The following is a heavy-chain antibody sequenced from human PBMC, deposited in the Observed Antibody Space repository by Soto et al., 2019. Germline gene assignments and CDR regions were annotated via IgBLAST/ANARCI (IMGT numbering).Heavy chain of an antibody. CDR2: ISSSSSTI. J-gene: IGHJ4*02. CDR1: GFTFSSYS. D-gene: IGHD3-10*01. CDR3: ARNLRITMVRGVIG. V-gene: IGHV3-48*01. Sequence: PGGSLRLSCAASGFTFSSYSMNWVRQAPGKGLEWVSYISSSSSTIYYADSVKGRFTISRDNAKNSLYLQMNSLRGEDTAVYYCARNLRITMVRGVIGWGQGTLVTVSS.